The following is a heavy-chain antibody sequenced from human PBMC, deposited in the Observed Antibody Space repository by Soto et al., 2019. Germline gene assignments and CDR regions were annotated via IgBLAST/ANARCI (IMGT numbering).Heavy chain of an antibody. CDR3: ARPRTVATTKGYDY. Sequence: QVQLVQSGAEVKKPGSSVKVSCEASGGTFSNYPFTWVRQAPGQGLEWMGGIIPIFGTITYAQKFQGRVTISADESTSVVYMEMSDLTSEDTAVYYCARPRTVATTKGYDYWGQVTLVTVSS. J-gene: IGHJ4*02. D-gene: IGHD1-1*01. CDR1: GGTFSNYP. CDR2: IIPIFGTI. V-gene: IGHV1-69*01.